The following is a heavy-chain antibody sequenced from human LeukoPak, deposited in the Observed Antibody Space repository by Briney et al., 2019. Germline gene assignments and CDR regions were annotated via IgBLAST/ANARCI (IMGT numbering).Heavy chain of an antibody. D-gene: IGHD3-3*01. V-gene: IGHV3-30*18. CDR2: ISYDGSNK. Sequence: QPGRSLRLSCAASGFIFISYGMHWVRQAPGKGLEWVAAISYDGSNKYYADSVKGRFTISKDNSKATVYLQMDSLRSEDTGIYYCAKDGVNYDYWNGYFDVWGQGIQVTVSS. CDR1: GFIFISYG. J-gene: IGHJ4*02. CDR3: AKDGVNYDYWNGYFDV.